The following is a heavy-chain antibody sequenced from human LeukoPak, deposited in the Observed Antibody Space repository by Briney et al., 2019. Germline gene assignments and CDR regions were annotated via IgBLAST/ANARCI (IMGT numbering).Heavy chain of an antibody. CDR3: ARPIRQTNWFDP. CDR2: IYYSGST. Sequence: SETLSLTCTVSGGSISSSSYYWGWIRQPPGKGLEWIGSIYYSGSTYYNPSLKSRVTISVDTSKNQFFLKLSSVTAADTAVYYCARPIRQTNWFDPWGQGTLVTVSS. V-gene: IGHV4-39*01. CDR1: GGSISSSSYY. J-gene: IGHJ5*02.